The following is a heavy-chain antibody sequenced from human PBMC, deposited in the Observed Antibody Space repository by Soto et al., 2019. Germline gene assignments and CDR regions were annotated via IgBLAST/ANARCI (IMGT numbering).Heavy chain of an antibody. CDR2: TYHRGST. J-gene: IGHJ4*02. Sequence: SETLSLTCSVSGVSISSYFWSWIRQPPGRGLEWIGYTYHRGSTNYSPSLKSRVAISLDTSENQFSLKVSSVTAADTAVYYCARIGGYHATLDYWGQGTPVTVSS. CDR1: GVSISSYF. V-gene: IGHV4-59*01. D-gene: IGHD3-16*02. CDR3: ARIGGYHATLDY.